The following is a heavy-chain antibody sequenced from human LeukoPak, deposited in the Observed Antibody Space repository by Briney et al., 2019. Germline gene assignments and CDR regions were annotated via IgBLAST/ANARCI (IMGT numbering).Heavy chain of an antibody. CDR1: GFTFSSYS. D-gene: IGHD5-18*01. CDR3: ARGQSTAMARNFDY. CDR2: ISSSSSYI. J-gene: IGHJ4*02. Sequence: GGSLRLSCAASGFTFSSYSMNWVRQAPGKGLEWVSSISSSSSYIYYADSVKGRFTISRDNAKNSLYLQMNSLRAEDTAVYYCARGQSTAMARNFDYWGQGTLVTVSS. V-gene: IGHV3-21*01.